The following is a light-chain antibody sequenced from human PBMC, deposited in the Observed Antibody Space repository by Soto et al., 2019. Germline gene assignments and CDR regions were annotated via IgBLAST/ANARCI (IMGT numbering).Light chain of an antibody. CDR1: SSDVGGYNY. Sequence: QSVLARPASVSGCPGQSITISCTGTSSDVGGYNYVSWYQQHPGKAPKLMIYEVSNRPSGVSNRFSGSKSGNTASLTISGLQAEDEADYYCSSYTSSSTLVFGTGTKVTVL. CDR3: SSYTSSSTLV. CDR2: EVS. V-gene: IGLV2-14*01. J-gene: IGLJ1*01.